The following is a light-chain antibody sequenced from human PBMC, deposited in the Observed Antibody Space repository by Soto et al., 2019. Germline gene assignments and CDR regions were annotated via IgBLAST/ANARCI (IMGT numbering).Light chain of an antibody. CDR2: GTS. V-gene: IGKV3-20*01. J-gene: IGKJ5*01. Sequence: EVVLTQSPATLSLSPGERATLSCRASQSVSSIYLAWYQQQPGQAPRLLMSGTSNRATGTPDRFSGSGSGTDFTLTISRLEPEDFAVYYCQQYGSPPITFGQGTRLEIK. CDR3: QQYGSPPIT. CDR1: QSVSSIY.